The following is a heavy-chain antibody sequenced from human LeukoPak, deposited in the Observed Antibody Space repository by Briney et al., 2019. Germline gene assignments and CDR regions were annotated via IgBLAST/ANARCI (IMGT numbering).Heavy chain of an antibody. D-gene: IGHD3-9*01. V-gene: IGHV1-69*13. CDR2: ILPIFGTS. CDR3: ARAEDQGRYFDWLPGFDP. J-gene: IGHJ5*02. Sequence: SVKVSCKASGGTFSSYAINWVRQAPGQGLEWMGGILPIFGTSIYSQQFQGRVTITADESTNTAYMELNRLRSDDTATYYCARAEDQGRYFDWLPGFDPWGQGTLVTVSS. CDR1: GGTFSSYA.